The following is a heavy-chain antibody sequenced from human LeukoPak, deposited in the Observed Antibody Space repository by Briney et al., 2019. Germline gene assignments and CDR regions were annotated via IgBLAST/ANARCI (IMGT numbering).Heavy chain of an antibody. CDR2: ISYDGSNK. CDR3: AKDGQAYYDSSGYYPPDY. V-gene: IGHV3-30*18. CDR1: GFTFSSYG. J-gene: IGHJ4*02. Sequence: GGSLRLSCAASGFTFSSYGMHWVRQAPGKGLEWVAVISYDGSNKYYADSVKGRFTISRDNSKNTLYLQMNSLRAEDTAVYYCAKDGQAYYDSSGYYPPDYWGQGTLVTVSS. D-gene: IGHD3-22*01.